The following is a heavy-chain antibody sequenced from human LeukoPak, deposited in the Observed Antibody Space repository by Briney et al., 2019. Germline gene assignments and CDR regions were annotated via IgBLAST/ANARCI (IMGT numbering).Heavy chain of an antibody. CDR1: GFTFNNGP. V-gene: IGHV3-48*02. CDR2: ISTSGSAM. CDR3: ASSGSYRFDY. D-gene: IGHD1-26*01. Sequence: TGGSLRLSCAASGFTFNNGPMSWVRQAPGKGLEWVSHISTSGSAMYYADSVKGRFTISRDNAKDSLYLQMNSLRDEDTAVYYCASSGSYRFDYWGQGTLVTVSS. J-gene: IGHJ4*02.